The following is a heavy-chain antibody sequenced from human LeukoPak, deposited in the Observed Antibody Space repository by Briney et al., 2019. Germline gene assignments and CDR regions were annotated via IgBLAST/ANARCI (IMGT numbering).Heavy chain of an antibody. Sequence: WASVNVSCKASGYSFTTYAMNWVRQAPGQGLERMGWINTNTENPTYAQGFTGRIVFSLDTSVSTAYLQISSLRAEDTAVYYCAREGVRSTPSSQGVDYYYYGMDIWGQGTTVTVSS. J-gene: IGHJ6*02. D-gene: IGHD2-2*01. V-gene: IGHV7-4-1*02. CDR2: INTNTENP. CDR1: GYSFTTYA. CDR3: AREGVRSTPSSQGVDYYYYGMDI.